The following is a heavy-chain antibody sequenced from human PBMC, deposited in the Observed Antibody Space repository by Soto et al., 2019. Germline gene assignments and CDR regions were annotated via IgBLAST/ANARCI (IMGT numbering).Heavy chain of an antibody. D-gene: IGHD6-6*01. CDR2: INHSGST. V-gene: IGHV4-34*01. CDR1: GGSFSGYY. Sequence: QVQLQQWGAGLLKPSETLSLTCAVYGGSFSGYYWSWIRQPPGKGLEWIGEINHSGSTNYNPSLNSRFTISVDTSKNQSSLKLSSVTAADTAGYYCARGSSIAARRGRYFDYWGQGTLVTVSS. CDR3: ARGSSIAARRGRYFDY. J-gene: IGHJ4*02.